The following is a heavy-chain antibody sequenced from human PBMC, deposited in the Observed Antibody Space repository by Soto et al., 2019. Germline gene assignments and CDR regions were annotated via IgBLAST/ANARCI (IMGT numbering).Heavy chain of an antibody. CDR2: IWYDGSNK. CDR3: ARDYKGTLWYYYYYGMDV. J-gene: IGHJ6*02. CDR1: GFTFSSYG. Sequence: QVQLVESGGGVVQPGRSLRLSCAASGFTFSSYGMHWVRQAPGKGLEWVAVIWYDGSNKYYADSVKGRFTISRDNSKNTLYLQMNSLRAEDTAVYYCARDYKGTLWYYYYYGMDVWGQGTTVTVSS. V-gene: IGHV3-33*01. D-gene: IGHD3-10*01.